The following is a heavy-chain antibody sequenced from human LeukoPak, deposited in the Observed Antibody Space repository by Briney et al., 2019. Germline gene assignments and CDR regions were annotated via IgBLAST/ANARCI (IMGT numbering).Heavy chain of an antibody. CDR3: ARGGKIAMAGTRSPQYFQH. CDR1: GYTFRTYG. V-gene: IGHV3-23*01. CDR2: ISASGGST. Sequence: GGSLRLSCAASGYTFRTYGMSWVRQAPGKGLEWVSGISASGGSTYYADSVKGRFTISRDNSKNTLYLQMNSLRAEDTALYYCARGGKIAMAGTRSPQYFQHWGQGTLVTVSS. D-gene: IGHD6-19*01. J-gene: IGHJ1*01.